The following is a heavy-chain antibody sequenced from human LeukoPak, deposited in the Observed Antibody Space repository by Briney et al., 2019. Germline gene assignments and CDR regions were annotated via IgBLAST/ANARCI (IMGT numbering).Heavy chain of an antibody. Sequence: GTSVKVSCKASGFTFTSSVVQWVRQARGQRLEWIGWIVVGSGNTNYAQKFQERVTITRDMSTSTAYMELSSLRSEDTAVYYCAAGPYYDFWSGYQYFDYWGQGTLVTVSS. CDR3: AAGPYYDFWSGYQYFDY. J-gene: IGHJ4*02. D-gene: IGHD3-3*01. V-gene: IGHV1-58*01. CDR1: GFTFTSSV. CDR2: IVVGSGNT.